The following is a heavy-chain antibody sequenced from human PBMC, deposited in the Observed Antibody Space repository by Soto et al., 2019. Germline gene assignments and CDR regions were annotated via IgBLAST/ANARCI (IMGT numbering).Heavy chain of an antibody. CDR3: ARDYYGSGSPRSPFFY. V-gene: IGHV3-33*01. D-gene: IGHD3-10*01. CDR2: IWYDGSNK. CDR1: GFTFSSYG. J-gene: IGHJ4*02. Sequence: GGSLRLSCAASGFTFSSYGMHWVRQAPGKELEWVAVIWYDGSNKYYADSVKGRFTISRDNSKNTLYLQMNSLRAEDTAVYYCARDYYGSGSPRSPFFYWGQGTLVTVSS.